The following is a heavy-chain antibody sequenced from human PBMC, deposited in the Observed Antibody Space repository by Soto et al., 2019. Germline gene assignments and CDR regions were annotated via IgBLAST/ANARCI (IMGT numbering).Heavy chain of an antibody. CDR2: FYYSGST. J-gene: IGHJ6*02. Sequence: SETLSLTCTVSGGSISSGTYSWGWTRQPPGKGLEWIGTFYYSGSTYYNPSLKSRVTISVDTSKNQFSLKVSSVTAADTAVYYCARLGGYCTTSCYGYYAMDVWGQGTTVTVSS. V-gene: IGHV4-39*01. D-gene: IGHD2-8*01. CDR3: ARLGGYCTTSCYGYYAMDV. CDR1: GGSISSGTYS.